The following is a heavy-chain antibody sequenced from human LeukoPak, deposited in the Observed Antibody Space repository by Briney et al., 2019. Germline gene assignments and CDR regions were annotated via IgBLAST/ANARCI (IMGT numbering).Heavy chain of an antibody. CDR1: GYTFTSYG. V-gene: IGHV1-18*01. D-gene: IGHD2-2*01. Sequence: GASVKVSCKASGYTFTSYGISWVRQAPGQGLEWMGWISAYNGNTNYAQKLQGRVTMTTDTSTSTAYMELRSLRSDDTAVYYCARAGYCSSTSCLGRYFDYWGQGTLVTVSS. CDR3: ARAGYCSSTSCLGRYFDY. J-gene: IGHJ4*02. CDR2: ISAYNGNT.